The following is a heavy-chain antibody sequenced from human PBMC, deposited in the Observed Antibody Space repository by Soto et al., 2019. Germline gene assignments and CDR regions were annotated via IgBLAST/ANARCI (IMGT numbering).Heavy chain of an antibody. Sequence: QVQLVQSGAEVKKPGSSVKVSCKASGGTFSSYTISWVRQAPGQGLEWMGRIIPILGIANYAQKFQGRVTITADKFTSTAYMELSSLRSEDTAVYYWARVYGAYGDYYYYMDVWGKGTTVTLSS. CDR1: GGTFSSYT. V-gene: IGHV1-69*02. CDR3: ARVYGAYGDYYYYMDV. CDR2: IIPILGIA. J-gene: IGHJ6*03. D-gene: IGHD4-17*01.